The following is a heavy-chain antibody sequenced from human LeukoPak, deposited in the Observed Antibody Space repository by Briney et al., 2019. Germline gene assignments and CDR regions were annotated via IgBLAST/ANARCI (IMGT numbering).Heavy chain of an antibody. V-gene: IGHV3-11*01. Sequence: GGSLTLSCAASGITFSHYYMSWIRQAPGEGLEWVSYISSTGSMINYADSVKGRFTISRDNVKNSLYLQMNSLRVEDTAVYYCASVLWFGGIFFDYWGQGTLVTVSS. CDR2: ISSTGSMI. CDR1: GITFSHYY. J-gene: IGHJ4*02. CDR3: ASVLWFGGIFFDY. D-gene: IGHD3-10*01.